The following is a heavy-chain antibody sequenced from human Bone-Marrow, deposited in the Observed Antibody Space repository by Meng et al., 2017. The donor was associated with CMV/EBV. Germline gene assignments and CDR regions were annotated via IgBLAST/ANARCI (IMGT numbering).Heavy chain of an antibody. V-gene: IGHV3-74*01. CDR3: AREGSWFGELFPNYYYYYGMDV. D-gene: IGHD3-10*01. J-gene: IGHJ6*02. CDR1: GFTFSSSW. Sequence: GESLKISCEASGFTFSSSWMHWVRQVPGKGLVWVSRIDSDGSTTDYADSVKGRFTIFRDNAKNTVYLRMNSLSAEDTAVYYCAREGSWFGELFPNYYYYYGMDVWGQGTTVTVSS. CDR2: IDSDGSTT.